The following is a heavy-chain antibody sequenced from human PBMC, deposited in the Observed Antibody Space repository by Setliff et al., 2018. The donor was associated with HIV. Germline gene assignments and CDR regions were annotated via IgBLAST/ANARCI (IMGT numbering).Heavy chain of an antibody. CDR3: VRQGAVTGHSCDS. D-gene: IGHD6-19*01. Sequence: SETLSLTCTVSGGSISSGGYYWSWIRQHPGKGLEWIGFIYYSGSTYYSPSLKSRLTISVDTSKNHFSLRLSSVTAADTAVYYCVRQGAVTGHSCDSWGPGARVTVSS. CDR1: GGSISSGGYY. CDR2: IYYSGST. J-gene: IGHJ4*02. V-gene: IGHV4-39*01.